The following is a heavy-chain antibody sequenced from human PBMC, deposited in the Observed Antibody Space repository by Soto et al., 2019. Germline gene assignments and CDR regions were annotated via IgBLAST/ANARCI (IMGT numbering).Heavy chain of an antibody. V-gene: IGHV4-59*06. CDR2: IYYSGST. J-gene: IGHJ4*02. Sequence: SETLSLTCTVSGGSISSYYWSWIRQPPGKGLEWIGYIYYSGSTYYNPSLKSRVTISVDTSKNQFSLKLSSVTAADTAVYYCARRYGGNFDYWGQGTLVTVSP. D-gene: IGHD2-15*01. CDR3: ARRYGGNFDY. CDR1: GGSISSYY.